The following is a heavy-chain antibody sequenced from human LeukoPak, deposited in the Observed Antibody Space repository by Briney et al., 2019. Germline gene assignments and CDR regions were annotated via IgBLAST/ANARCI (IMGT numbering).Heavy chain of an antibody. CDR1: GFTVSSNY. CDR3: ARSAAGTYYNWFDP. D-gene: IGHD6-13*01. CDR2: IYSGGST. Sequence: PGGSLRLSCAASGFTVSSNYMSWVRQAPGKGLEWVSVIYSGGSTYYADSVKGRFTISRDNSKNTLYLQMNSLRAEDTAVYYCARSAAGTYYNWFDPWGQGTLVTVSS. V-gene: IGHV3-66*01. J-gene: IGHJ5*02.